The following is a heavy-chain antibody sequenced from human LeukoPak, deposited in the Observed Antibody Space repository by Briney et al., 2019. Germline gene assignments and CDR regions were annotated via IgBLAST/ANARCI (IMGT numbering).Heavy chain of an antibody. CDR1: GYSISSGYY. Sequence: SETLSLTCTVSGYSISSGYYWGWIRQPPGKGLEWIGSIYHSGSTYYNPSLKSRVTISVDTSKNQFSLKLSSVTAADTAVYYCARNSIAVAVYYYYYMDVWGKGTTVTVSS. D-gene: IGHD6-19*01. CDR3: ARNSIAVAVYYYYYMDV. V-gene: IGHV4-38-2*02. J-gene: IGHJ6*03. CDR2: IYHSGST.